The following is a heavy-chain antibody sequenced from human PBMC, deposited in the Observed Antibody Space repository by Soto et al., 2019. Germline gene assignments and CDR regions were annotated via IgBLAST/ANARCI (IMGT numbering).Heavy chain of an antibody. J-gene: IGHJ4*02. Sequence: SQTLSLTCAMSGDSVSSNSAALNWIRQSPSRGLEWLGRTYYRSKSYNDYAVSVKSRITINPDTSKNQFSLQLNSVTPEDTAVYYCARNYRYTSGWYAENYFDYWGQGTLVTVSS. D-gene: IGHD6-19*01. V-gene: IGHV6-1*01. CDR3: ARNYRYTSGWYAENYFDY. CDR1: GDSVSSNSAA. CDR2: TYYRSKSYN.